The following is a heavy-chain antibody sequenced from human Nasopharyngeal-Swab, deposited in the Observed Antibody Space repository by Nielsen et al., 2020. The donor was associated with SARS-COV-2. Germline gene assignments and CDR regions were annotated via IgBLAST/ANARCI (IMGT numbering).Heavy chain of an antibody. Sequence: ASVNVSCKASGYTFINYAMNWVRQAPGQGLEWMGWINTNTGNPTYAQGFTGRFVFSLDTSVSTAYLQISSLKAEDTAVYYCARLSSGYYDYYFDYWGQGTLVTVSS. CDR1: GYTFINYA. D-gene: IGHD3-22*01. CDR2: INTNTGNP. J-gene: IGHJ4*02. V-gene: IGHV7-4-1*02. CDR3: ARLSSGYYDYYFDY.